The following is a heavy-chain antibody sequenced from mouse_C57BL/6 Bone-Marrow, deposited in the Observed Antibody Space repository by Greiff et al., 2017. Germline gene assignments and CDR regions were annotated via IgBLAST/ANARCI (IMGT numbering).Heavy chain of an antibody. CDR2: IYPASGST. CDR3: ARKGSLYFDY. J-gene: IGHJ2*01. Sequence: QVQLQQPGAELVMPGASVKMSCKASGYTFTSYWIPWVKQRPGQGLEWIGDIYPASGSTNYNQKFKSKATLTVDTSSSTAYMQLSSLTSEDSAVXYGARKGSLYFDYWGQAATLTVSS. V-gene: IGHV1-55*01. CDR1: GYTFTSYW.